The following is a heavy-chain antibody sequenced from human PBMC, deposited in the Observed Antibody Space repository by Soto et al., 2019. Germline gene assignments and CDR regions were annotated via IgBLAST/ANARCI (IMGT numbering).Heavy chain of an antibody. V-gene: IGHV4-34*01. CDR1: GGSFSGYY. CDR3: ATLHSGYDEGFDY. CDR2: IKHSGST. J-gene: IGHJ4*02. D-gene: IGHD5-12*01. Sequence: SETLSLTCAVYGGSFSGYYWSWIRQPPGKGLEWIGEIKHSGSTTYNPSLKSRVTISVDTSKNQFSLKLSSVTAANTAVYYCATLHSGYDEGFDYWGQGTLVTVSS.